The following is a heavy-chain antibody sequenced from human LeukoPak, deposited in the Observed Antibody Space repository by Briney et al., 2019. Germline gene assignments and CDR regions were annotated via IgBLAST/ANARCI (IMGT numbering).Heavy chain of an antibody. Sequence: ASVKVSCKASGYTFTSYYMHWVRQAPGHGLEWMGIINPSGGSTSYAQKFQGRVTMTRDTSTSTVYMELSSLRSEDTAVYYCARDKRVGATMGGPAAFDFWGQGTMVTVSS. CDR3: ARDKRVGATMGGPAAFDF. CDR2: INPSGGST. CDR1: GYTFTSYY. D-gene: IGHD1-26*01. J-gene: IGHJ3*01. V-gene: IGHV1-46*01.